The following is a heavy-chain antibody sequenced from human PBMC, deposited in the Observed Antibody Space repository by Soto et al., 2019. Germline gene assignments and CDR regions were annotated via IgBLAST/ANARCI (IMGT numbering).Heavy chain of an antibody. CDR3: ATDPRSYYYYYMDV. J-gene: IGHJ6*03. Sequence: EVQLLESGGGLVQPGGSLRLSCAASGFTFSSYAMSWVRQAPGKGLEWVSAISGSGGSTYYADSVKGRFTISRDNSKNTLYLQMNSLRAEDTAVYYCATDPRSYYYYYMDVWGQGTTVTASS. CDR2: ISGSGGST. CDR1: GFTFSSYA. V-gene: IGHV3-23*01.